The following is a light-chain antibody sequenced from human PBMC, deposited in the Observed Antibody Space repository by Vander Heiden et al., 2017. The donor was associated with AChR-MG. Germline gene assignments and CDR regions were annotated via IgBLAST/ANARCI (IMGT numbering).Light chain of an antibody. J-gene: IGLJ2*01. CDR2: DNR. Sequence: QSLLTQPPSVSAIPGQIITLSCSGTFSNIGGNSVHWYRQVPGKGPTLLIEDNRHRTSSAPERLSGSKSGTSASLTINGLQSEDEGDYFCASWDDSLWGPIFGGGTHLTV. V-gene: IGLV1-44*01. CDR1: FSNIGGNS. CDR3: ASWDDSLWGPI.